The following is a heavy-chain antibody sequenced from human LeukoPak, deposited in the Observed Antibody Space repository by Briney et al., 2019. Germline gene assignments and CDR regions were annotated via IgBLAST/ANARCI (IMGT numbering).Heavy chain of an antibody. J-gene: IGHJ4*02. CDR1: GFAFSSYW. CDR2: IKQDGSEK. V-gene: IGHV3-7*01. Sequence: GGSLRLSCAASGFAFSSYWMSWVRQAPGKGLEWVANIKQDGSEKYYVDSVKGRFTISRDNAKNSLYLQMNSLRAEDTAVYYCARAPIRFLEWLHPYYFDYWGQGTLVTVSS. CDR3: ARAPIRFLEWLHPYYFDY. D-gene: IGHD3-3*01.